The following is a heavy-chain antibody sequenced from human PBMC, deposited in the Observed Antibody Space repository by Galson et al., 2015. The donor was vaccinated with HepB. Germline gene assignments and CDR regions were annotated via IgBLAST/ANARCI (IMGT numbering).Heavy chain of an antibody. J-gene: IGHJ5*01. CDR3: AKGYGLFDS. CDR2: IWSNGNKE. CDR1: GFAFSRYG. V-gene: IGHV3-33*06. Sequence: SLRLSCAASGFAFSRYGIHWVRQAPGKGLEWVALIWSNGNKEIYADSVKGRFTISRDNSRNIVFLQMNSLRVDDAAVYYCAKGYGLFDSWGQGILVTVSS. D-gene: IGHD5-18*01.